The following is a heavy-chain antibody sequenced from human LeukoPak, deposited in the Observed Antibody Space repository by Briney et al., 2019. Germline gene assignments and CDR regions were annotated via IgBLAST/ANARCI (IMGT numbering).Heavy chain of an antibody. D-gene: IGHD1-26*01. V-gene: IGHV3-23*01. CDR3: ARESGSPSDAFDI. J-gene: IGHJ3*02. CDR2: ISGSGGST. Sequence: GGSLRLSCAASGFTFDSYAMSWVRQAPGKGLEWVSAISGSGGSTYYADFMKGRFTISRDNSQNTLYLQLNSLTAEDTAVYYCARESGSPSDAFDIWGQGTMVTVSS. CDR1: GFTFDSYA.